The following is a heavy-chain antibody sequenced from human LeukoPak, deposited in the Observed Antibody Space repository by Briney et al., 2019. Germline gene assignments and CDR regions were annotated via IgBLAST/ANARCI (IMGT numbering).Heavy chain of an antibody. CDR3: VRPRGFSYGYFDY. CDR2: IYYSKNT. V-gene: IGHV4-39*01. J-gene: IGHJ4*02. CDR1: GGSISSSSAY. D-gene: IGHD5-18*01. Sequence: SETLSLTRTVSGGSISSSSAYWGWIRQPPGKGLEWIGSIYYSKNTYYNPSLKSRVTISADTSKNQFSLTLGSVSATDTAVYYCVRPRGFSYGYFDYWGQGTLVTVSS.